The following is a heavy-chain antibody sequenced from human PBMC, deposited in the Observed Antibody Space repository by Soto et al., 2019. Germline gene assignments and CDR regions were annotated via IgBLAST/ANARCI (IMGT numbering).Heavy chain of an antibody. D-gene: IGHD6-13*01. CDR2: IRSKAYGGTT. V-gene: IGHV3-49*03. Sequence: GGSLRLSCTASGFTFGDYAMSWFRQAPGKGLEWVGFIRSKAYGGTTEYAASVKGRFTISRDDSKSIAYLQMNSLKTEDTAVYYCTRGGIAAAGSFYYYYGMDVWGQGTTVTVSS. J-gene: IGHJ6*02. CDR1: GFTFGDYA. CDR3: TRGGIAAAGSFYYYYGMDV.